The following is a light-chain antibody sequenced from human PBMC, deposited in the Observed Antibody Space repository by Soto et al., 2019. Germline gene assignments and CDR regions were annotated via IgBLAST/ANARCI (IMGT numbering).Light chain of an antibody. J-gene: IGKJ5*01. CDR3: QQYYGGPIT. CDR2: WAS. CDR1: QSDLISSNNKNY. V-gene: IGKV4-1*01. Sequence: DIVMTQSPDSLTVSLGERATINCMSSQSDLISSNNKNYLAWFQQKPGQPPKLLIYWASTRESGVPDRFGGSGSGTDFTLTISSLQAEDVAVYYCQQYYGGPITFGQGTRLEIK.